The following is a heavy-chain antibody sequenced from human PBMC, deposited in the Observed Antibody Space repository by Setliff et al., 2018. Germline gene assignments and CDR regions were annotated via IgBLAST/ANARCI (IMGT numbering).Heavy chain of an antibody. Sequence: ASVKVSCKASGYTFTSYDINWVRQATGQGLEWVGWMNPNSGNTGYAQKFQGRVTMTRNTSISTAYMELSSLRSADTAVYYCARTLPTYCRDGPCKVGALDTWGQGTMVTVSS. D-gene: IGHD1-26*01. V-gene: IGHV1-8*02. CDR2: MNPNSGNT. CDR3: ARTLPTYCRDGPCKVGALDT. CDR1: GYTFTSYD. J-gene: IGHJ3*02.